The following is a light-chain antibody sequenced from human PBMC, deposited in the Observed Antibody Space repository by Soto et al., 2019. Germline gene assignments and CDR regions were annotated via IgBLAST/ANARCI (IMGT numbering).Light chain of an antibody. CDR1: QSVSSN. V-gene: IGKV3-15*01. Sequence: EILMTQSPATLSVSPGERVALSCRASQSVSSNLAWYQQKPGQAPRLLTFGASTRATGIPARFSGSGSGTEFTLTISSLQSEDFAVYYCQQYNKWPPITFGQGTRLEIK. J-gene: IGKJ5*01. CDR2: GAS. CDR3: QQYNKWPPIT.